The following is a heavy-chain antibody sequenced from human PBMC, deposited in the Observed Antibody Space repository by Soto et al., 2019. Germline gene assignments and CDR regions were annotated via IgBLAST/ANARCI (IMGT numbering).Heavy chain of an antibody. CDR1: GGSVSSGAYY. V-gene: IGHV4-31*03. D-gene: IGHD5-12*01. CDR2: IYYSGST. Sequence: SETLSLTCTVSGGSVSSGAYYWTCIRQRPGKGLEWIGYIYYSGSTYYSPSLKSRLSISLDTSKNQFSLRLSSVTDADTAMYYCARARLRAVYAFDIWGQGTMVTVSS. J-gene: IGHJ3*02. CDR3: ARARLRAVYAFDI.